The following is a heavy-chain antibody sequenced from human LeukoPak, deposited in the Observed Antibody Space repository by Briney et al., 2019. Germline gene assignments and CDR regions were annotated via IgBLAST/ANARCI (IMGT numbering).Heavy chain of an antibody. CDR2: IIPILGIA. D-gene: IGHD1-26*01. J-gene: IGHJ6*02. V-gene: IGHV1-69*04. CDR3: ARGRSVGATYYYYYGMDV. Sequence: SVKVSCKASGGTFSSYAISWVRQAPGQGLEWMGRIIPILGIANYAQEFQGRVTITADKSTSTAYMELSSLRSEDTAVYYCARGRSVGATYYYYYGMDVWGQGTTVTVSS. CDR1: GGTFSSYA.